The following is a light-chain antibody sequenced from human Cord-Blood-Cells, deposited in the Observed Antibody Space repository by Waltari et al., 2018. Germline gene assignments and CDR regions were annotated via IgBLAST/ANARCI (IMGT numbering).Light chain of an antibody. CDR2: DVS. CDR3: SSYTSSSTLV. J-gene: IGLJ2*01. Sequence: QSALTQPASVSGSPGPSITISFTGTSSDVGGYNYVSWYQQHPGKAPKLMIYDVSNRPSGVSNRFSGSKSGNTASLTISELQAEDEADYDCSSYTSSSTLVFGGGTKLTVL. V-gene: IGLV2-14*01. CDR1: SSDVGGYNY.